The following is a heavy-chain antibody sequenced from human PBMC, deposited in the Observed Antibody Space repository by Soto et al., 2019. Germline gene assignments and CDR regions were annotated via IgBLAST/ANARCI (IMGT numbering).Heavy chain of an antibody. Sequence: ASVKVSCKASGYTFTGYYMHWVRQAPGQGLEWMGWINPNSGGTNYAQKFQGWVTMTGDTSISTAYMELSRLRSDDTAVYYCARDLEGIAAAGTSGMDYYYGMDVWGQGTTVTVSS. J-gene: IGHJ6*02. CDR3: ARDLEGIAAAGTSGMDYYYGMDV. CDR2: INPNSGGT. D-gene: IGHD6-13*01. CDR1: GYTFTGYY. V-gene: IGHV1-2*04.